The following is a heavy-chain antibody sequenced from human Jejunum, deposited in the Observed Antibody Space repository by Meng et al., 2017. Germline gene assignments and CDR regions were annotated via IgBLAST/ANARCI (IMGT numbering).Heavy chain of an antibody. Sequence: SETLSLTCAVYGESFNNAYYWTWIRQTAGKGLEWIGEINHSGGTDYNPSLKTRVTISQDTSKNQFSLKLNSLTAADTAVYFCARGQLILRVWGQGTVVTVSS. CDR3: ARGQLILRV. V-gene: IGHV4-34*01. D-gene: IGHD2-15*01. CDR2: INHSGGT. J-gene: IGHJ4*02. CDR1: GESFNNAYY.